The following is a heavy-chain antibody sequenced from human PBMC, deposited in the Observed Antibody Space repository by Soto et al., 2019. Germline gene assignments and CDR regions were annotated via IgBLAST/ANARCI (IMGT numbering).Heavy chain of an antibody. CDR1: GFTFSDYY. CDR2: ISSSGSTT. J-gene: IGHJ4*02. Sequence: PGGSLRLSCAASGFTFSDYYMSWIRQAPGKGLEWVSDISSSGSTTYYADSVKGRFTISRDNAKNSLYLQMNSLRAGDTAVYYCARRYCSTTSCLIDYWGQGTQVTVSS. V-gene: IGHV3-11*04. CDR3: ARRYCSTTSCLIDY. D-gene: IGHD2-2*01.